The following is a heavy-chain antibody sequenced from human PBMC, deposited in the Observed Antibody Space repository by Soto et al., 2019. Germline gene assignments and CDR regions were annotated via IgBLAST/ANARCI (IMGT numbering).Heavy chain of an antibody. CDR1: GFTFSSYA. V-gene: IGHV3-23*01. CDR2: ISGSGGST. J-gene: IGHJ6*02. CDR3: AKGFNYYYYYGMDV. Sequence: GGSLRLSCAASGFTFSSYAMSWVRQAPGKGLEWVSAISGSGGSTYYADSVKGRFTISRDNSKNTLYLQMNSLRAEDTAVYYCAKGFNYYYYYGMDVWGQGTTVTVSS.